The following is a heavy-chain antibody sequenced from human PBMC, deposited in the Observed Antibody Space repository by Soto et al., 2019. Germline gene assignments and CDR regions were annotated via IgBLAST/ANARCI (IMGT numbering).Heavy chain of an antibody. D-gene: IGHD3-3*01. CDR3: AKDQSVTIFGVALYFDY. J-gene: IGHJ4*02. Sequence: GGSLRLSCAASGLTFSSYAMSWVRQAPGKGLERVSAISGSGGSTYYADSVKGRFTISRDNSKNTLYLQMNSLRAEDTAVYYCAKDQSVTIFGVALYFDYWGQGTLVTVSS. CDR1: GLTFSSYA. CDR2: ISGSGGST. V-gene: IGHV3-23*01.